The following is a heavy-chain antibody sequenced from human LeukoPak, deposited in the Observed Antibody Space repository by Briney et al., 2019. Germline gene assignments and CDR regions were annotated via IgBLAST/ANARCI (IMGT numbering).Heavy chain of an antibody. J-gene: IGHJ5*02. V-gene: IGHV4-59*01. CDR3: TRGGITMVRGVIHNWFDP. CDR1: GGSISSYY. CDR2: IYYSGST. Sequence: PSETLSLTCTVSGGSISSYYWSWIRQPPGKGLEWIGYIYYSGSTNYNPSLKSRVTISVDTSKNQFSLKLSSVTAADTAVYYCTRGGITMVRGVIHNWFDPWGQGTLVTVSS. D-gene: IGHD3-10*01.